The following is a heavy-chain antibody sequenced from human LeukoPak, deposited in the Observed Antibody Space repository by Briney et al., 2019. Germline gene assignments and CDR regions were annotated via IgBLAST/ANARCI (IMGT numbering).Heavy chain of an antibody. CDR1: GFTFSDYN. CDR2: ISSHGTT. D-gene: IGHD2-2*01. V-gene: IGHV3-69-1*01. Sequence: KPGGSLRLSCAASGFTFSDYNMNWVRQAPGKGLEWLSYISSHGTTYYADSVRGRFTISRDNARGSLYLQMNSLRVEDTAIYYCARGVPATDSDWYFDLWGRGSLVTVSS. CDR3: ARGVPATDSDWYFDL. J-gene: IGHJ2*01.